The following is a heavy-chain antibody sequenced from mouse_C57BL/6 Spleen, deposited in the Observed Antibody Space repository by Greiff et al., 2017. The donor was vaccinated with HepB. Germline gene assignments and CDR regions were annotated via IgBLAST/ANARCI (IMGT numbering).Heavy chain of an antibody. CDR1: GYTFTSYW. Sequence: VKLQQPGTELVKPGASVKLSCKASGYTFTSYWMHWVKQRPGQGLEWIGNINPSNGGTNYNEKFKSKATLTVDKSSSTAYMQLSSLTSEDSAVYYCARGDYDWVYYFDYWGQGTTLTVSS. V-gene: IGHV1-53*01. CDR2: INPSNGGT. D-gene: IGHD2-4*01. J-gene: IGHJ2*01. CDR3: ARGDYDWVYYFDY.